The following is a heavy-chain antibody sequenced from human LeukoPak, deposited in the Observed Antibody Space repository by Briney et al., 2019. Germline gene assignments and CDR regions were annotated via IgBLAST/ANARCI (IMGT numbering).Heavy chain of an antibody. V-gene: IGHV1-69*05. CDR2: IIPIFGTA. CDR1: GGTFSSYA. D-gene: IGHD4-17*01. J-gene: IGHJ4*02. CDR3: ARLEPSLRGPTFDY. Sequence: SVKVSCKASGGTFSSYAISWVRQAPGQGLEWMGGIIPIFGTANYAQKFQGRVTMTRDMSTSTVYMELSSLRYEDTAVYYCARLEPSLRGPTFDYWGQGTPVTVSS.